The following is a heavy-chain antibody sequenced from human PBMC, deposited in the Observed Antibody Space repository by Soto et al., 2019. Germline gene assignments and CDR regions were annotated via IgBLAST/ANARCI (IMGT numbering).Heavy chain of an antibody. CDR1: GCSISSGYY. Sequence: SETLSLTCAVSGCSISSGYYWGWIRQPPGKGLEWIGRIYHSGSTYYNPSLKSRVTISVDTSKNQFSLKLSSVTAADTAVYYCARDRDIVATSPFDYWGQGTLVTVSS. V-gene: IGHV4-38-2*02. CDR2: IYHSGST. CDR3: ARDRDIVATSPFDY. J-gene: IGHJ4*02. D-gene: IGHD5-12*01.